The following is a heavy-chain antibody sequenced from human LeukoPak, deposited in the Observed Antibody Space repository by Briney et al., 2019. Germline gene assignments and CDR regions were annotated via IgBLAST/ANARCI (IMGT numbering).Heavy chain of an antibody. CDR3: ARGGQWLVPRWFDP. V-gene: IGHV4-59*12. J-gene: IGHJ5*02. CDR2: IYYSGST. CDR1: GGSISSYY. Sequence: SETLSLTCTVSGGSISSYYWSWIRQPPGKGLEWIGYIYYSGSTNYNPSLKSRVTISVDTSKNQFSLKLSSVTAADTAVYYCARGGQWLVPRWFDPWGQGTLVTVSS. D-gene: IGHD6-19*01.